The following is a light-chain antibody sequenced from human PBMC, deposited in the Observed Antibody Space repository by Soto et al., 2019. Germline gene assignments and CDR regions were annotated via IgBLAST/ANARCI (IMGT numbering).Light chain of an antibody. Sequence: AIQLTQSPSSLSASVGDRVTITCRASQGISTALVWYQQKPGKAPNLLIYDASSLESGVPSRFSGGGSGTDFTLSISGLQPEDLGTYYCQHFNDYPTFGQGTRLEIK. CDR1: QGISTA. CDR2: DAS. CDR3: QHFNDYPT. J-gene: IGKJ5*01. V-gene: IGKV1D-13*01.